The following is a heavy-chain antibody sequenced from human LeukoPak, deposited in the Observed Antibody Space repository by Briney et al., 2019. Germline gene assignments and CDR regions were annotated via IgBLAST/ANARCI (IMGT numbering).Heavy chain of an antibody. J-gene: IGHJ4*02. CDR2: INPNSGDT. CDR3: SAGPRSCDY. V-gene: IGHV1-2*02. Sequence: EASVKVSCKASGYTFTGYYIHWVRQAPGQGLEWLGWINPNSGDTNYAQNFQGRVIMTRDTSISTAYMELTRLTSDDTAMYYCSAGPRSCDYWGQGTLVTVSS. CDR1: GYTFTGYY.